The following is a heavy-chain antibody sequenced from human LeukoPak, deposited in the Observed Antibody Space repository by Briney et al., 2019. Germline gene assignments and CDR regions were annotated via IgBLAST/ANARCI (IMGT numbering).Heavy chain of an antibody. V-gene: IGHV3-23*01. Sequence: GGSLRLSCAASGFTFSSYAMSWVRQAPGKGLEWVSAISGSGGSTYYAGSVKGRFTISRDNSKNTLYLQMNSLRAEDTAVYYCAKGPTYGDYGPIDYWGQGTLVTVSS. J-gene: IGHJ4*02. CDR2: ISGSGGST. CDR1: GFTFSSYA. D-gene: IGHD4-17*01. CDR3: AKGPTYGDYGPIDY.